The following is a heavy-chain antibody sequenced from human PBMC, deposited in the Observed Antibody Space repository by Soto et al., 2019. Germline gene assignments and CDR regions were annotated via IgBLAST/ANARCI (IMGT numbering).Heavy chain of an antibody. Sequence: SETLSLTCTVSGGSISSGGYYWTWIRQHPGKGLEWIGYIYYSGSTYYNPSLKSRVTISVDTSKNQFSLKLSSVTAADTAVYYCARERPDGSRLDPWGQGTLVTVSS. CDR3: ARERPDGSRLDP. J-gene: IGHJ5*02. CDR1: GGSISSGGYY. D-gene: IGHD6-13*01. CDR2: IYYSGST. V-gene: IGHV4-31*03.